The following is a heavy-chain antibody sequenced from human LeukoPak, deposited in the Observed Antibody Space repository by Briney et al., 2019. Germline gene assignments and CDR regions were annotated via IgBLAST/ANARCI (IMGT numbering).Heavy chain of an antibody. D-gene: IGHD3-22*01. CDR2: ISSSSSYI. V-gene: IGHV3-21*01. Sequence: GGSLRLSCAASGFTFSSYSMNWVRQAPGKGLEWVSSISSSSSYIYYADSVKGRFTISRDNAKNSLYLQMNSLRAEDTAVYYCARDQTYYYDSSGYYYFDAFDIWGQGTMVTVSS. CDR3: ARDQTYYYDSSGYYYFDAFDI. J-gene: IGHJ3*02. CDR1: GFTFSSYS.